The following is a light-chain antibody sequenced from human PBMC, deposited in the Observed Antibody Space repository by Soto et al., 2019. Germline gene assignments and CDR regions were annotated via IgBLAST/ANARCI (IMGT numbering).Light chain of an antibody. CDR2: RNN. J-gene: IGLJ3*02. V-gene: IGLV1-47*01. CDR3: AAWDDSLSGRV. CDR1: SSNIGSNY. Sequence: QSVLTQPPSASGTPGQRVTISGSGSSSNIGSNYVYWYQQLPGTAPKLLIYRNNQRPSGVPARFSGSKSGTSASLAISGLRSEDEADYYCAAWDDSLSGRVFGGGTKLTVL.